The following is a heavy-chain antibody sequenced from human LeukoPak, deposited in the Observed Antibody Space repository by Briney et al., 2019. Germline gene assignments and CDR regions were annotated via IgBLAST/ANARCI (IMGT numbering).Heavy chain of an antibody. CDR3: IPIVTRDLGY. CDR1: GFTFRSYT. V-gene: IGHV3-23*01. Sequence: GGSPRLSCAASGFTFRSYTMSWVRQAPGRGLEWVSGIISSGATTYYADSVKGRFTISRDNSKNTLYLQMNSLRAEDTALYYCIPIVTRDLGYWGQGTLVIVSS. CDR2: IISSGATT. D-gene: IGHD1-26*01. J-gene: IGHJ4*02.